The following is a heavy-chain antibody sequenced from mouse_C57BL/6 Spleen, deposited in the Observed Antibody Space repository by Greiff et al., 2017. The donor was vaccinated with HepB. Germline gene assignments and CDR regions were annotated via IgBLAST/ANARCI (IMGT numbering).Heavy chain of an antibody. CDR3: ASGTTVPY. J-gene: IGHJ4*01. D-gene: IGHD1-1*01. CDR1: GYTFTSYW. V-gene: IGHV1-69*01. Sequence: QVQLQQPGAELVMPGASVKLSCKASGYTFTSYWMHWVKQRPGQGLEWIGEIDPSDSYTNYNQKFKGKSTLTVDKSSSTAYMQLSSLTSEDSAVYYCASGTTVPYWGQGTSVTVSS. CDR2: IDPSDSYT.